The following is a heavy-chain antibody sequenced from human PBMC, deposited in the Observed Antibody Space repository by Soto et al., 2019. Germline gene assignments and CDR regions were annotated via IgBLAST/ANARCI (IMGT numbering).Heavy chain of an antibody. Sequence: SETLSLTCAVDGGSFSGYYWSWIRQPTGKGLEWIGEINHSGSTNYNPSLKSRVTISVDTSKNQFSLKLSPVTAADTAVYYCARVFKSPGELSSGWFDPWGQGTLVTVSS. D-gene: IGHD3-10*01. J-gene: IGHJ5*02. CDR1: GGSFSGYY. CDR3: ARVFKSPGELSSGWFDP. V-gene: IGHV4-34*01. CDR2: INHSGST.